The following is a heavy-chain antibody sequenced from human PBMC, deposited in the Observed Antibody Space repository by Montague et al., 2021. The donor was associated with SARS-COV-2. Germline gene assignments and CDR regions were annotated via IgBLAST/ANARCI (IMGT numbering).Heavy chain of an antibody. V-gene: IGHV4-34*01. Sequence: SETLSLTCAVYGGSFTDYYWSWIRQPPGKGLEWIGEINHRGTSNYNPSLKSRVSISVDTSKNQFSLYLGSVTAADTAFYYCARGRQHFNMIVVVMTGGEYYFDXWAQGTLVTVSS. CDR3: ARGRQHFNMIVVVMTGGEYYFDX. D-gene: IGHD3-22*01. CDR2: INHRGTS. CDR1: GGSFTDYY. J-gene: IGHJ4*02.